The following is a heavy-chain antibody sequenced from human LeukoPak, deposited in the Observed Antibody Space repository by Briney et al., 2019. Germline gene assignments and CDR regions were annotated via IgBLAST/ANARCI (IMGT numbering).Heavy chain of an antibody. CDR3: ARKTDYYDSSGYFVSGFTFFDY. V-gene: IGHV1-2*02. Sequence: ASVEVSCKASGYTFTGYYMNWVRQAPGQGLEWMGWINPNSGGTNYAQKFQGRVTMTRDTSISTAYMELGRLTSDDTAVYYCARKTDYYDSSGYFVSGFTFFDYWGQGTLVTVSS. CDR2: INPNSGGT. J-gene: IGHJ4*02. D-gene: IGHD3-22*01. CDR1: GYTFTGYY.